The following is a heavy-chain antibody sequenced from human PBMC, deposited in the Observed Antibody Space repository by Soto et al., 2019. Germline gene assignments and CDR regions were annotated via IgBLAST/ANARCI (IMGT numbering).Heavy chain of an antibody. D-gene: IGHD2-15*01. CDR3: AILTGYCSGGSCRGDAFDI. V-gene: IGHV1-18*01. Sequence: GASVKVSCKASGYTFTSYGISWVRQAPGQGLEWMGWISAYNGNTNYAQKLQGRVTMTTDTSTSTAYMELRSLRSDDTAVYYCAILTGYCSGGSCRGDAFDIWGQGTMVTVSS. CDR2: ISAYNGNT. J-gene: IGHJ3*02. CDR1: GYTFTSYG.